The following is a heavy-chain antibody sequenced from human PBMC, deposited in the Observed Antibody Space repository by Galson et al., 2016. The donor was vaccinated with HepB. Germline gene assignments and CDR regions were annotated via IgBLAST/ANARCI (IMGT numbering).Heavy chain of an antibody. Sequence: LRLSCAASGFPLSTYAMHWVRQAPGKGLDWVAVISFDGDNKYYADAVKGRFTISRDNSKNTLYLQMNSLRAADTAVYYCARGGRGVRELHVPFDSWGQGTLVTVSS. CDR3: ARGGRGVRELHVPFDS. J-gene: IGHJ4*02. CDR1: GFPLSTYA. V-gene: IGHV3-30*04. CDR2: ISFDGDNK. D-gene: IGHD3-10*01.